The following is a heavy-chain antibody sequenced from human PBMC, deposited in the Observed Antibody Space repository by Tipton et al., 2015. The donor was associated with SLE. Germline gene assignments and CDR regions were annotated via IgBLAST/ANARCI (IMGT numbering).Heavy chain of an antibody. D-gene: IGHD3-3*01. J-gene: IGHJ4*02. CDR2: ISFSGLT. V-gene: IGHV4-59*08. CDR3: ARHKLGFSWSYFDS. CDR1: GGSISGYY. Sequence: GLVKPSETLSLTCTVSGGSISGYYWSWVRQPPGKGLGWIGYISFSGLTNYNPSVRSRVSTSMDTSKNQFSLQMSSVTAADTALYYCARHKLGFSWSYFDSWGQGTLVTVSS.